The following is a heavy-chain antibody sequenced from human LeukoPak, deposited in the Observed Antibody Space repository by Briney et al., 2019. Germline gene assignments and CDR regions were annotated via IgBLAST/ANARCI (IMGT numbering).Heavy chain of an antibody. Sequence: SETLSLTCTGSGGSISSYYWSWIRQPPGKGLEWIGHIYGSGSTNYNPSLKSRVTLSVDTSKNQFSLKLSSVTAADTAVYYCAREGTSGTHLNWFDPWGQGTLATVSS. D-gene: IGHD1-1*01. CDR2: IYGSGST. J-gene: IGHJ5*02. V-gene: IGHV4-59*01. CDR1: GGSISSYY. CDR3: AREGTSGTHLNWFDP.